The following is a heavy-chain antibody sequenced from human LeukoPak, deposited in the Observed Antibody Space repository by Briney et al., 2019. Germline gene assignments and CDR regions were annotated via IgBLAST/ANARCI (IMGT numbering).Heavy chain of an antibody. CDR3: AKGYSSGWYYFDY. J-gene: IGHJ4*02. CDR1: GFTFSSYT. V-gene: IGHV3-23*01. Sequence: GGSLRLSCAASGFTFSSYTMSWVRQAPGKGLEWVSAISGSGGSTYYADSVKGRFTISRDNSKNTLYLQMNSLRAEDTAVYYCAKGYSSGWYYFDYWGQGTLVTVSS. CDR2: ISGSGGST. D-gene: IGHD6-19*01.